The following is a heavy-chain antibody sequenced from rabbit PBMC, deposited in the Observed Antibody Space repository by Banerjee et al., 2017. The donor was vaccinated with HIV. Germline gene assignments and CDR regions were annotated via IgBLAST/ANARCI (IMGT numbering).Heavy chain of an antibody. CDR3: ARDLAGVIGWNFNL. V-gene: IGHV1S47*01. J-gene: IGHJ4*01. D-gene: IGHD4-1*01. Sequence: EESGGDLVKPGASLTLTCKTSGFTLINYWICWVRQAPGKGLEWIACIYTGDGNTHYASWAKGRFTISRSTSLNTVTLQMTSLTAADTASYFCARDLAGVIGWNFNLWGPGTLVTVS. CDR1: GFTLINYW. CDR2: IYTGDGNT.